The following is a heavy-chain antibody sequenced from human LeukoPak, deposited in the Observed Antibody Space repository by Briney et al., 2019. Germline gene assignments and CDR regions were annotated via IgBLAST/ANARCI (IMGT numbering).Heavy chain of an antibody. CDR3: ASTRITIFGVVITGLDY. CDR1: GGSFSGYY. D-gene: IGHD3-3*01. Sequence: SETLSLTCAVYGGSFSGYYWSWIRQPPGKGLEWIGEINHSGSTNYNPSLKSRVTISVDTSKNQFSLKLSSVTAADTAVYYCASTRITIFGVVITGLDYWGQGTLVTVSS. CDR2: INHSGST. J-gene: IGHJ4*02. V-gene: IGHV4-34*01.